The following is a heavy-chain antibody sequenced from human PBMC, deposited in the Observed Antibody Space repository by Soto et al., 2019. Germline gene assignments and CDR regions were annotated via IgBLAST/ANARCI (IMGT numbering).Heavy chain of an antibody. CDR3: ARGGLGYCSGGSCYSAELSRYYYGMDV. D-gene: IGHD2-15*01. CDR1: GRSISSGGYY. CDR2: IYYSGST. Sequence: TLSLTCTVSGRSISSGGYYWSWIRQHPGKGLEWIGYIYYSGSTYYNPSLKSRVTISVDTSKNQFSLKLSSVTAADTAVYYCARGGLGYCSGGSCYSAELSRYYYGMDVWGQGTTVTVSS. J-gene: IGHJ6*02. V-gene: IGHV4-31*03.